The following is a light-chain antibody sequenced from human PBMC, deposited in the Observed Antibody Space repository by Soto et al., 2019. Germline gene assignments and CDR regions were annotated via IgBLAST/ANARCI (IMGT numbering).Light chain of an antibody. V-gene: IGKV4-1*01. J-gene: IGKJ1*01. Sequence: DIVMTQSPDSLAVSLGERATINCESSQSVLYSSNNQNCLAWYQQKPGQPPKLLIYWASTRESGVPDRFSGSGSVTDFALTISSLQAEDVAVYYCQQYCVTPWTFGQGPKVEIK. CDR2: WAS. CDR1: QSVLYSSNNQNC. CDR3: QQYCVTPWT.